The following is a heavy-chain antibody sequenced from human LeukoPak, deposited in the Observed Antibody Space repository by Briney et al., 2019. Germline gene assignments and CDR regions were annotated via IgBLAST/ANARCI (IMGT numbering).Heavy chain of an antibody. CDR3: ARDVPSSSWETFDY. V-gene: IGHV1-69*05. CDR2: IIPIFGTA. Sequence: SVTVSCKASGGTFSSYAISWVRQAPGQGLEWMGRIIPIFGTANYAQKFQGRVTNSTDKSTSTAYMELSSLRSEDTAVYYCARDVPSSSWETFDYWGQGTLVTVSS. CDR1: GGTFSSYA. D-gene: IGHD6-13*01. J-gene: IGHJ4*02.